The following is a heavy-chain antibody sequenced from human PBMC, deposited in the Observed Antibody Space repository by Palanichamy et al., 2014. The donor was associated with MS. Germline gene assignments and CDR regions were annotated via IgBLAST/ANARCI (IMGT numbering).Heavy chain of an antibody. Sequence: EVQLVQSGTEVKKPGDSLKISCKGYGYSFANYWIAWVRQLPGKGLEWMGSIYPDDPYTTYSPSFQGQVTISADKSISTAYLQWYSLQASDTAMYYCARPGVAGKVVLYYFDYWGRGNMVTVSS. V-gene: IGHV5-51*01. CDR3: ARPGVAGKVVLYYFDY. CDR2: IYPDDPYT. CDR1: GYSFANYW. D-gene: IGHD3-3*01. J-gene: IGHJ4*02.